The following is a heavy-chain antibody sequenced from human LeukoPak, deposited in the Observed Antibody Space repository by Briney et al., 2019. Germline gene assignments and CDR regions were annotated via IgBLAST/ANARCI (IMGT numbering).Heavy chain of an antibody. V-gene: IGHV1-2*02. J-gene: IGHJ6*03. CDR2: INPNSGGT. Sequence: ASVKVSCKASGYTSTGYYMHWVRQAPGQGLEWMGWINPNSGGTNYAQKFQGRVTMTRDTSISTAYMELRSLRSDDTAVYYCARDWRYLKDYYYYYMDVWGKGTTVTVSS. D-gene: IGHD3-3*01. CDR1: GYTSTGYY. CDR3: ARDWRYLKDYYYYYMDV.